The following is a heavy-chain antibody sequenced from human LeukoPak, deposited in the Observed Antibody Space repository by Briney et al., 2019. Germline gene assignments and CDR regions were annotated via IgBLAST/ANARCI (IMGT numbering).Heavy chain of an antibody. CDR3: ASTYCTNGVCYVNYYYYYMDV. CDR1: GGSISSSSYY. D-gene: IGHD2-8*01. V-gene: IGHV4-39*01. J-gene: IGHJ6*03. CDR2: IYYSGST. Sequence: PSETLSLTCTVSGGSISSSSYYWGWIRQPPGKGLEWIGSIYYSGSTYYNPSLKSRVTISVDTSKNQFSLKLSSVTAADTAVYYCASTYCTNGVCYVNYYYYYMDVWGKGTTVTVSS.